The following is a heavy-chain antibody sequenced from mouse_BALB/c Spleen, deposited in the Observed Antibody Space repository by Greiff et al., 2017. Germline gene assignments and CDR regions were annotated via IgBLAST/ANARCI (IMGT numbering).Heavy chain of an antibody. J-gene: IGHJ4*01. Sequence: EVQLQESGGGLVKPGGSLKLSCAASGFTFSSYAMSWVRQTPEKRLEWVASISSGGSTYYPDSVKGRFTISRDNARNILYLQMSSLRSEDTAMYYCARSYGNYDYAMDYWGQGTSVTVSS. CDR3: ARSYGNYDYAMDY. CDR2: ISSGGST. V-gene: IGHV5-6-5*01. CDR1: GFTFSSYA. D-gene: IGHD2-1*01.